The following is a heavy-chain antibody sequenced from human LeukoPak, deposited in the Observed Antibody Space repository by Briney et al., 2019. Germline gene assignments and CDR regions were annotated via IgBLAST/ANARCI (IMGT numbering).Heavy chain of an antibody. V-gene: IGHV3-20*04. Sequence: GGSLRLSCAASGFTFDDYDMSWVRQVPGKGLEWVSGINWNGCSTGYADSVKGRFTISRDNAKNSLYLQMNSLRAEDTAVYYCARDSGTIFFDYWGQGTLVTVSS. D-gene: IGHD2-15*01. CDR2: INWNGCST. CDR3: ARDSGTIFFDY. CDR1: GFTFDDYD. J-gene: IGHJ4*02.